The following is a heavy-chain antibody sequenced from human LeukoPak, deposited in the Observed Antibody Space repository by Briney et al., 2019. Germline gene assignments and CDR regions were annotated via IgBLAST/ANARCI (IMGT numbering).Heavy chain of an antibody. D-gene: IGHD2-2*02. CDR2: ITSSSRYI. V-gene: IGHV3-21*01. J-gene: IGHJ4*02. Sequence: GGSLRLSCAASGVTFSSYSMNCVRPAPGKGLEWVSSITSSSRYIYYADSVKGRFTISRDNAKNSLYLQMNSLRAEDTAVYYCAREAEPAAIFRAHFDYWGQGTLVTVSS. CDR3: AREAEPAAIFRAHFDY. CDR1: GVTFSSYS.